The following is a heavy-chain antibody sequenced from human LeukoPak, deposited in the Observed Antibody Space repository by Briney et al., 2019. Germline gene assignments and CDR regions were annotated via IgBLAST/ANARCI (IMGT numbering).Heavy chain of an antibody. CDR2: ISYDGSNK. Sequence: PGGSLRLSCAASGFTFSSYAMHWVRQAPGKGLEWVAVISYDGSNKYYADSVKGRFTISRDNSKNTLYLQMNSLRAEDTAVYYCAKVREMWEDYFDYWGQGTLVSVSS. CDR3: AKVREMWEDYFDY. D-gene: IGHD5-24*01. J-gene: IGHJ4*02. CDR1: GFTFSSYA. V-gene: IGHV3-30-3*01.